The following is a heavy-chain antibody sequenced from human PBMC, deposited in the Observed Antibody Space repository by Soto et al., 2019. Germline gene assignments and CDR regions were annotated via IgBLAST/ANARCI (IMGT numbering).Heavy chain of an antibody. Sequence: GGSLRLSCAASGFAVSSYSMHWVRQAPGKGLERVAAMSFDGNSKYFADSVKGRFKISRDTSKNTWSLEMESLGVEDSALYPCTRGRSMIANDEFEYWRQRTQVTVSS. CDR3: TRGRSMIANDEFEY. J-gene: IGHJ4*02. D-gene: IGHD2-21*01. CDR2: MSFDGNSK. V-gene: IGHV3-30-3*01. CDR1: GFAVSSYS.